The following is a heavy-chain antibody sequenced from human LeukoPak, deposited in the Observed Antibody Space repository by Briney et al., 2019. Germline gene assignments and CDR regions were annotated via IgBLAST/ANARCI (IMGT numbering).Heavy chain of an antibody. CDR3: TKEWCYDGSGFFPFFDS. CDR1: GFTFSSYA. J-gene: IGHJ4*02. D-gene: IGHD3-22*01. V-gene: IGHV3-23*01. Sequence: GGSLRLSCAASGFTFSSYAMSWVRLAPGEGLEWVSTISGSDGSTYYAASVKGRFTISRDNSKNTLYLQMNSLRADDTAVYYCTKEWCYDGSGFFPFFDSWGQGTLVTVSS. CDR2: ISGSDGST.